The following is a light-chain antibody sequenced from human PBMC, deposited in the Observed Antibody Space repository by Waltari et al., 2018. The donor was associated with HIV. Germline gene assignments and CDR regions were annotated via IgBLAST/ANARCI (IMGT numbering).Light chain of an antibody. CDR2: DTK. V-gene: IGLV1-51*01. CDR3: GTWDSSLNSWE. CDR1: TFHIGNQY. J-gene: IGLJ3*02. Sequence: QSVLTQPPSVSAAPGQKVTISCSGATFHIGNQYVSWFQQLPGTAPKFLIYDTKKRPSGISDRVAGSKSGTSATLGITGLQTGDEADYYCGTWDSSLNSWEFGGGTKLTVL.